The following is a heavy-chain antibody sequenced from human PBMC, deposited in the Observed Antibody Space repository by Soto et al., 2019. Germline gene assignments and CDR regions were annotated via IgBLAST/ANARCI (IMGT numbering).Heavy chain of an antibody. CDR3: VHRRYYYDSILY. V-gene: IGHV2-5*01. J-gene: IGHJ4*02. Sequence: QITLKESGPTLVKPTQTLTLTCTFSGFSLSTSGVGVGWIRQPPGKALEWLALIYWTDDEHYSPSLQTRLTITKDTSKNQVVLTMTNMDPVDTATYYCVHRRYYYDSILYWGQGTLVTVSS. CDR1: GFSLSTSGVG. D-gene: IGHD3-22*01. CDR2: IYWTDDE.